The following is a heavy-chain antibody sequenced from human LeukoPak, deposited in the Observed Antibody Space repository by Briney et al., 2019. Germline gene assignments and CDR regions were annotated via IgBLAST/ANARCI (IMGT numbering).Heavy chain of an antibody. D-gene: IGHD3-10*01. Sequence: ASVKVSCKASGYTFTGFYIHWVRQAPGQGLEWLGLIKPNNGDTNYAQKFQGWVTMTRDTSISTAYMELSRLRSDDTAVYYCARDRYYYGSGSYYSFDYWGQGTLVTVSS. V-gene: IGHV1-2*04. J-gene: IGHJ4*02. CDR1: GYTFTGFY. CDR3: ARDRYYYGSGSYYSFDY. CDR2: IKPNNGDT.